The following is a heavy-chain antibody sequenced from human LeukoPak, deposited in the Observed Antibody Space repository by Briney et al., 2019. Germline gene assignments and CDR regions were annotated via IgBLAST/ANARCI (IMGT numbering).Heavy chain of an antibody. V-gene: IGHV4-59*01. D-gene: IGHD5-24*01. Sequence: PSETLSLTCTVSGGSMNTYFWSWIRQPPGKGLEWIGHIHYSGSTNYNPSLKSRVTISVDTSKNQFSLKLSSVTAADTAVYYCARGGDGYNWGKFDYWGQGTLVTVSS. CDR2: IHYSGST. CDR3: ARGGDGYNWGKFDY. CDR1: GGSMNTYF. J-gene: IGHJ4*02.